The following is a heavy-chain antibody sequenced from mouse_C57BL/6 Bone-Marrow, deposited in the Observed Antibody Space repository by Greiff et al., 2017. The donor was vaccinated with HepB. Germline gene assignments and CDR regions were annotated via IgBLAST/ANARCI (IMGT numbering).Heavy chain of an antibody. D-gene: IGHD1-1*01. CDR3: ARTPDRYYGSSYEVY. V-gene: IGHV1-55*01. CDR2: FYPGSGCT. J-gene: IGHJ2*01. CDR1: GYTFTSYW. Sequence: QVQLQQPGAELVKPGASVKMSCKASGYTFTSYWITWVKQRPGQGLEWIGDFYPGSGCTNYNEKFESKDTLTVDTSSSTDYMQLGSLTSEESSVYCCARTPDRYYGSSYEVYWGQGTTLTVTS.